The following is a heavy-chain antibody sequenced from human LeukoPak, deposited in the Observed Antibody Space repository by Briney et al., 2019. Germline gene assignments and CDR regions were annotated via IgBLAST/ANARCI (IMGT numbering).Heavy chain of an antibody. V-gene: IGHV1-69*13. D-gene: IGHD3-10*01. CDR2: IIPIFGTA. CDR1: GYNFVGYY. Sequence: SVKVSCKASGYNFVGYYIHWVRQAPGQGLEWMGEIIPIFGTANYAQKFQGRVTITADESTSTAYMELSSLRSEDTAVYYCARCYSGSGSYYYYYYYMDVWGKGTTVTISS. J-gene: IGHJ6*03. CDR3: ARCYSGSGSYYYYYYYMDV.